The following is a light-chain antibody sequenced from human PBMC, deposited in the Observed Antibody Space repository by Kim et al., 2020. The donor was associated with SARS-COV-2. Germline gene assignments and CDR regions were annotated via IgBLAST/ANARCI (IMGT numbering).Light chain of an antibody. Sequence: DIQMNQSTSTLYASVGDRVTITCRASQSISSWLAWYQQKPGKAPKLLIYKASSLESGVPSRFSGSGSGTEFTLTISSLQPDDFATYYCQQSKSYPTFGQGTKLEI. V-gene: IGKV1-5*03. CDR3: QQSKSYPT. CDR2: KAS. CDR1: QSISSW. J-gene: IGKJ2*01.